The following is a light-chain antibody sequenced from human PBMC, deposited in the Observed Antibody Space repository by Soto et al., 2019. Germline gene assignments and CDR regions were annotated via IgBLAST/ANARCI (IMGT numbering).Light chain of an antibody. J-gene: IGKJ1*01. V-gene: IGKV4-1*01. CDR2: WAS. CDR1: QSVLYSSNNKNY. Sequence: IVMTQSPDSLAVSLGERATINCKSSQSVLYSSNNKNYLAWYQQKPGQPPKLLIYWASTRESGVPDRFSGSGSETDFTLTISSLQAEDVAVYYCQQYYSTPPTFGQGTKVDIK. CDR3: QQYYSTPPT.